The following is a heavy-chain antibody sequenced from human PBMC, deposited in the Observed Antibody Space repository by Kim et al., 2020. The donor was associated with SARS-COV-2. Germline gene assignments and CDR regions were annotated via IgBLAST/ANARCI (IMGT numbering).Heavy chain of an antibody. CDR1: GYTFVDYG. J-gene: IGHJ6*03. V-gene: IGHV1-18*01. CDR2: ISPYNGNT. CDR3: ARDRTAGDYGDY. Sequence: ASVKVSCKPSGYTFVDYGVSWVRQAPGQGLDWVGWISPYNGNTNFAQKFQRRDTLTTDTSTSTAYMEMRSLTSDDTAVYYCARDRTAGDYGDY. D-gene: IGHD4-17*01.